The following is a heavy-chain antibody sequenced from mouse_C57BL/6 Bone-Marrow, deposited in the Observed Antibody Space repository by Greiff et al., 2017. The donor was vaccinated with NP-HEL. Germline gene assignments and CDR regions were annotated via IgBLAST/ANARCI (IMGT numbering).Heavy chain of an antibody. CDR1: GFTFSSYA. V-gene: IGHV5-4*01. CDR2: ISDGGSYT. J-gene: IGHJ2*01. Sequence: EVQLVESGGGLVKPGGSLKLSCAASGFTFSSYAMSWVRQTPEKRLEWVATISDGGSYTYYPDNVKGRFTISRDNAKNNLYLQMSHLKSEDTAMYYCARGGLDFCYYGSSSDYWGKGTTLTVSS. D-gene: IGHD1-1*01. CDR3: ARGGLDFCYYGSSSDY.